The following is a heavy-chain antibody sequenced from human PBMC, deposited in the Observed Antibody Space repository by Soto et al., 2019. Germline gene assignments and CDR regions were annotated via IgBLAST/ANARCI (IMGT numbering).Heavy chain of an antibody. J-gene: IGHJ6*02. CDR3: ASSRTARPGAYYGMDV. V-gene: IGHV3-9*01. Sequence: GGSLRLSCAASGFTFDDYAMHWVRQAPGKGLEWVSGISWNSGSIGYADSVKGRFTISRDNAKNSLYLQMNSLRAEDTALYYCASSRTARPGAYYGMDVWGQGTTVTVSS. D-gene: IGHD6-6*01. CDR1: GFTFDDYA. CDR2: ISWNSGSI.